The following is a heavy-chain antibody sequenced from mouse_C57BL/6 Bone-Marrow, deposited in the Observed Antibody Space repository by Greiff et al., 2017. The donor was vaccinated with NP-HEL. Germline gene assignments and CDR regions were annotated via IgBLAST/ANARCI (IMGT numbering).Heavy chain of an antibody. V-gene: IGHV1-4*01. J-gene: IGHJ4*01. Sequence: VQLQQSGAELARPGASVKMSCKASGYTFTSYTMHWVKQRPGQGLEWIGYINPSSGYTKYNQKFKDKATLTADKSSSTAYMQLSSLTSEDSAVYYCARGGGSSLYAMDYWGQGTSVTVSS. D-gene: IGHD1-1*01. CDR3: ARGGGSSLYAMDY. CDR1: GYTFTSYT. CDR2: INPSSGYT.